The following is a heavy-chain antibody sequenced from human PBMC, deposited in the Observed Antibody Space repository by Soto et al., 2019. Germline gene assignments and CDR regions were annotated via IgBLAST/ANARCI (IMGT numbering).Heavy chain of an antibody. Sequence: SETLSLTCAVYGGSFSGYYWSWICQPPGKGLEWIGEINHSGSTNYNPSLKSRVTISVDTSKNQFSLKLSSVTAADTAVYYCARGPPIAAAGSTIDYWGQGTLVTVSS. V-gene: IGHV4-34*01. CDR1: GGSFSGYY. CDR2: INHSGST. CDR3: ARGPPIAAAGSTIDY. J-gene: IGHJ4*02. D-gene: IGHD6-13*01.